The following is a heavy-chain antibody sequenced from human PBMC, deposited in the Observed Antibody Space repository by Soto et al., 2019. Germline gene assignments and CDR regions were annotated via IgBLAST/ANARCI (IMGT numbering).Heavy chain of an antibody. Sequence: QIQLVQSGAEVKKPGASVKVSCKASGYTVTSYYMHWVRQAPGQGLEWMGIINPRGGSTSYAQKFQGRLNMTRDTSSSTVYRELSSLRSEDTAMYDCARTPGYTDRNYFAYWGQGTLVTVSS. CDR2: INPRGGST. V-gene: IGHV1-46*01. J-gene: IGHJ4*02. D-gene: IGHD2-2*02. CDR1: GYTVTSYY. CDR3: ARTPGYTDRNYFAY.